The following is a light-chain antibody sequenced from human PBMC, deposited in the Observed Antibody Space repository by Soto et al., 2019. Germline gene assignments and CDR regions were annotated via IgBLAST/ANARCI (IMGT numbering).Light chain of an antibody. Sequence: DIQMTQSPSSVSASVGDRVTITCRASQDTNTWLAWYQQKPGKAPNLLIYAASNLLSGVPSRFSGSGSGTDFTLTISSLQTEDFATYYCQQANSFPLTFGGGTKVEIK. CDR2: AAS. CDR3: QQANSFPLT. J-gene: IGKJ4*01. V-gene: IGKV1D-12*01. CDR1: QDTNTW.